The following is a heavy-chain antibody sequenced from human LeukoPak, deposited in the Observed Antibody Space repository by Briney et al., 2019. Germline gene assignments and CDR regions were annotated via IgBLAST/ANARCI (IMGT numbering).Heavy chain of an antibody. D-gene: IGHD5-12*01. V-gene: IGHV1-69*01. CDR3: ARDRRGDGYAGY. J-gene: IGHJ4*02. CDR2: IIPIFGTA. CDR1: GGTFSSYA. Sequence: SVKVSCKASGGTFSSYAISWVRQAPGQGLEWMGGIIPIFGTANYAQKFQGKVTITADESTSTAYMELSSLRSEDTAVYYCARDRRGDGYAGYWGQGTLVTVSS.